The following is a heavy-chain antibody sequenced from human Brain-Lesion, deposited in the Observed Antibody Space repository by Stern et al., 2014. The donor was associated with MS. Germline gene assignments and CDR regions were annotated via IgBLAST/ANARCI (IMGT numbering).Heavy chain of an antibody. CDR3: ATLSPGAGGNYYRHFDY. CDR1: GYTLTELS. V-gene: IGHV1-24*01. Sequence: VQLVQSGAEVKKPWASVKVSCKVSGYTLTELSMHWVRQAPRKGLERMGGFDPEDGETIYAQKFQGRVTMTEDTSTDTAYMELSSLRSEDTAVYYCATLSPGAGGNYYRHFDYWGQGTLVTVSS. D-gene: IGHD1-26*01. J-gene: IGHJ4*02. CDR2: FDPEDGET.